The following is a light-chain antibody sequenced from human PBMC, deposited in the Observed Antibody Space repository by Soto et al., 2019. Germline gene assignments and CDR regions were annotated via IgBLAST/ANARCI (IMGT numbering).Light chain of an antibody. CDR2: EVS. J-gene: IGLJ1*01. Sequence: QSALTQPPSASGSLGQSVTISCTGTSSDVGGYNYVSWYQQHPGKAPKLMIYEVSKRPSGLPDRFSGSKSGNTASLTVSGLQAEDEAYYYCSSYAGSNNYVFGTGTKLTVL. CDR1: SSDVGGYNY. CDR3: SSYAGSNNYV. V-gene: IGLV2-8*01.